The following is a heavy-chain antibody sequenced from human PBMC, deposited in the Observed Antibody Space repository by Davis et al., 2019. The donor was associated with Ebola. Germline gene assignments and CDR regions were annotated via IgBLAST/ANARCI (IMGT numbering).Heavy chain of an antibody. CDR3: ATDMWYGHSLSWGHFDF. Sequence: AASVKVSCKVSGYTLTELSMHWVRQAPGKGLEWLGGFDPEDIKTIYAQKFQGRLTMTEDASTDTAYMELSSLRSEDTAVYYCATDMWYGHSLSWGHFDFWGQGTLVTVSS. CDR2: FDPEDIKT. CDR1: GYTLTELS. J-gene: IGHJ4*02. D-gene: IGHD3-10*01. V-gene: IGHV1-24*01.